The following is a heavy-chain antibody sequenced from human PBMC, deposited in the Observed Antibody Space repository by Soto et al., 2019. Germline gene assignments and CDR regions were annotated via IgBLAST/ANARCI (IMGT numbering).Heavy chain of an antibody. CDR3: ARGGADDAFDI. J-gene: IGHJ3*02. Sequence: KPSETLSLTCTVSGGSVSSGSYYWSWIRQPPGRGLEWIGYIYYSGSTNYNPSLKSRVTISVDTSKNQFSLKLSSVTAADTAVYYCARGGADDAFDIWGQGTMVTV. CDR1: GGSVSSGSYY. CDR2: IYYSGST. V-gene: IGHV4-61*01. D-gene: IGHD1-26*01.